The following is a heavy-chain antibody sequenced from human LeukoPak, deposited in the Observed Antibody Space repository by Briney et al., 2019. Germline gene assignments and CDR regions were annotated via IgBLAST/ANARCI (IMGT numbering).Heavy chain of an antibody. CDR2: IIPIFGTA. CDR3: ARAEYYGSGSLDP. Sequence: VASVKVSCKASGYIFTSYYMHWVRQAPGQGLEWMGGIIPIFGTANYAQKFQGRVTITADESTSTAYMELSSLRSEDTAVYYCARAEYYGSGSLDPWGQGTLVTVSS. D-gene: IGHD3-10*01. J-gene: IGHJ5*02. CDR1: GYIFTSYY. V-gene: IGHV1-69*13.